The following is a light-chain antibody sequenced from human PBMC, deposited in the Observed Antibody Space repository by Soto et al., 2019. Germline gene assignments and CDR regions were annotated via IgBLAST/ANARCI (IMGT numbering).Light chain of an antibody. CDR3: CSYAGSYWG. CDR1: SSDVGGYNY. V-gene: IGLV2-11*01. Sequence: QSALTQPRSVSGSPGQSVTISCTGTSSDVGGYNYVSWYQQHPGKAPKLMIYDVSKRPSGVPDRFSGSKSGNTASLTISGLQAEDEADYYCCSYAGSYWGFGGGTKLTVL. CDR2: DVS. J-gene: IGLJ2*01.